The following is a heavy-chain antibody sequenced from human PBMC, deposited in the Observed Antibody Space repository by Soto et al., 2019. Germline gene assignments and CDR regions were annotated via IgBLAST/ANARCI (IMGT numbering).Heavy chain of an antibody. Sequence: SGPYAGEPTQTLTLTCTFSGFSLSTTGMCVSWIRQPPGKALEWLARIDWDDDKFYSTSLKTRLTISKDTSRNQVVLTLTNMDPVDTATYYCARIRRYSSASLVFDYWGQGTPVTVS. J-gene: IGHJ4*02. D-gene: IGHD5-18*01. CDR2: IDWDDDK. CDR3: ARIRRYSSASLVFDY. V-gene: IGHV2-70*17. CDR1: GFSLSTTGMC.